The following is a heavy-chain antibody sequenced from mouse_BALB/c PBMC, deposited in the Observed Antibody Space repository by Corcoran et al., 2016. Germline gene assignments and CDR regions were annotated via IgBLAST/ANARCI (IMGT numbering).Heavy chain of an antibody. J-gene: IGHJ4*01. Sequence: LVKTGASVKISCKASGYSFTGYYMHWVKQSHGKSLEWIGYISCYNGATSYNQKFKGKATFTVDTSSSTAYMQFNSLTSEDSAVYYCARETSLEGYAMDYWGQGTSVTVSS. CDR3: ARETSLEGYAMDY. CDR1: GYSFTGYY. V-gene: IGHV1S34*01. CDR2: ISCYNGAT.